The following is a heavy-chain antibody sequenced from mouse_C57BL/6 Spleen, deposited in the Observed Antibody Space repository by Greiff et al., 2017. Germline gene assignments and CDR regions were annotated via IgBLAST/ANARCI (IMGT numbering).Heavy chain of an antibody. CDR3: ARLNYFDY. J-gene: IGHJ2*01. CDR1: GFTFSSYT. CDR2: ISGGGGNT. V-gene: IGHV5-9*01. Sequence: EVKVVESGGGLVKPGGSLKLSCAASGFTFSSYTMSWVRQTPEKRLEWVATISGGGGNTYYPDSVKGRFTISRDNAKNTLYLQMSSLRSEDTALYYCARLNYFDYWGQGTTLTVSS.